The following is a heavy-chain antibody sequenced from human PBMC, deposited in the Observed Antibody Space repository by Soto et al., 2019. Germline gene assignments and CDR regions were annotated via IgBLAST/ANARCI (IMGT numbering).Heavy chain of an antibody. V-gene: IGHV4-34*01. CDR3: ARGYYYDSSGSYYYYGMDV. J-gene: IGHJ6*02. Sequence: SETLSLTCAVYGGSFSGYYWSWIRQPPGKGLEWIGEINHSGSTNYNPSLKSRVTISVDTSKNQFSLKLSSVTAADTAVYYCARGYYYDSSGSYYYYGMDVWGQGTTVTVSS. CDR1: GGSFSGYY. CDR2: INHSGST. D-gene: IGHD3-22*01.